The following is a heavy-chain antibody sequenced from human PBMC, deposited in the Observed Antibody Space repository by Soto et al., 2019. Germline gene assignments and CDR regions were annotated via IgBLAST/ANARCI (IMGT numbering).Heavy chain of an antibody. CDR3: ARQFYDYVWGSYRYYDWFDP. J-gene: IGHJ5*02. V-gene: IGHV4-39*01. Sequence: KASETLSLTCTVSGGSISSSSYYWGWIRQPPGKGLEWIGSIYYSGSTYYNPSLKSRVTISVDTSKNQFSLKLSSVTAADTAVYYCARQFYDYVWGSYRYYDWFDPWGQGTLVTVSS. D-gene: IGHD3-16*02. CDR1: GGSISSSSYY. CDR2: IYYSGST.